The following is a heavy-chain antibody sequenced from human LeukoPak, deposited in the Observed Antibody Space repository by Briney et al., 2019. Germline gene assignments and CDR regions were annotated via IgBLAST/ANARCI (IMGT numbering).Heavy chain of an antibody. CDR1: GFTFSDYY. V-gene: IGHV3-11*01. D-gene: IGHD6-6*01. Sequence: GGSLRLSCAASGFTFSDYYMSWIRQAPGKGLEWVSYISSSGSTIYYADSVKGRFTISRDNAKNSLYLQMNSVRAEDTAVYYCARDRNIWYSSSSVYWGQGTLVTVSS. CDR3: ARDRNIWYSSSSVY. CDR2: ISSSGSTI. J-gene: IGHJ4*02.